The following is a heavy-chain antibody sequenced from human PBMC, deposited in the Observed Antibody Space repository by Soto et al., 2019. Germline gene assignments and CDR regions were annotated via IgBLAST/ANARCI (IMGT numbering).Heavy chain of an antibody. V-gene: IGHV4-30-2*01. CDR1: GGSISSGGYS. CDR2: IYHSGST. J-gene: IGHJ4*02. CDR3: ARRGLVAATTFDY. Sequence: LSLTCAVSGGSISSGGYSWSWIRQPPGKGLEWIGYIYHSGSTCYNPSLKSRVTISVDRSKNQFSLKLSSVTAADTAVYYCARRGLVAATTFDYWGQGTLVTVSS. D-gene: IGHD1-26*01.